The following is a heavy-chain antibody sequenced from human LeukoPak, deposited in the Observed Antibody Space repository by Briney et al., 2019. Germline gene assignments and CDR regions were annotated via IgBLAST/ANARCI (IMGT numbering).Heavy chain of an antibody. D-gene: IGHD3-10*01. CDR1: GFVFSNYA. CDR2: TSYDEGNK. Sequence: PGGSLRLSCAASGFVFSNYAMHWVRQAPGKGLEWVAVTSYDEGNKRYIDSVKGRFTISRDNSKNTLYLQMNSLRAEDTAVYYCARVVLSDGMDVWGQGTTVTVSS. CDR3: ARVVLSDGMDV. V-gene: IGHV3-30*04. J-gene: IGHJ6*02.